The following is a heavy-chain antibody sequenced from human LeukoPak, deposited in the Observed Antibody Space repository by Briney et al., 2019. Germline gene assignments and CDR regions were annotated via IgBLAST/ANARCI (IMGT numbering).Heavy chain of an antibody. CDR2: IRYDGSNK. CDR3: RGYYDSSGYYVFDY. CDR1: GFTFSSYG. Sequence: GGSQRLSCAASGFTFSSYGMHWVRQAPGKGLEWVAFIRYDGSNKYYADSVRGRFTISRDNSKNTLYLQMNSLRAEDTAVYYCRGYYDSSGYYVFDYWGQGTLVTVSS. V-gene: IGHV3-30*02. D-gene: IGHD3-22*01. J-gene: IGHJ4*02.